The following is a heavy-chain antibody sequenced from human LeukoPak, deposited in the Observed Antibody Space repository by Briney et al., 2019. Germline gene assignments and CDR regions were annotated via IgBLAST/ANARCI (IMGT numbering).Heavy chain of an antibody. Sequence: GGSLRLSCAASGFTFSSYAMHWVRQAPGKGLEWVAVISYDGSNKYYADSVKGRFTISRDNSKNTLYLQMNSLRAEDTAVYYRARDLRATDADYYYYYYGMDVWGQGTTVTVSS. CDR2: ISYDGSNK. J-gene: IGHJ6*02. V-gene: IGHV3-30-3*01. CDR1: GFTFSSYA. CDR3: ARDLRATDADYYYYYYGMDV. D-gene: IGHD3-9*01.